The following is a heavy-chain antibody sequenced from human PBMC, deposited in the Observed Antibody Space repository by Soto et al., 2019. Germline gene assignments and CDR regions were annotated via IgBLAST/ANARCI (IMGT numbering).Heavy chain of an antibody. CDR2: IKSKTDGGTT. D-gene: IGHD6-19*01. CDR3: PPLALKYSSGWYEFSD. CDR1: GFTFSNVW. Sequence: EVQLVESGGGLVKPGGSLRLSCAASGFTFSNVWMNWVRQAPGKGLEWVGRIKSKTDGGTTDYAAPVKGRFTISRADSKYTLYLQMNTLKTEDTAVYYCPPLALKYSSGWYEFSDWGQGTLVTVSS. V-gene: IGHV3-15*07. J-gene: IGHJ4*02.